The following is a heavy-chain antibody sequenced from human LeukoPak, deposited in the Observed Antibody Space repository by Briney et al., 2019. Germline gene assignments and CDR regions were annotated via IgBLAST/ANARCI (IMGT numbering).Heavy chain of an antibody. CDR2: IKQDESET. CDR1: GLTSGSYW. CDR3: ARDWGYYAFDI. Sequence: GPSLRLSCAAAGLTSGSYWRYWVRQAPGEGLNWVASIKQDESETYYGHTVQGRFAVSRVNDKNSLSLQQSSLRAEDTAVYYCARDWGYYAFDIWGQGTMVTVSS. V-gene: IGHV3-7*01. D-gene: IGHD2-15*01. J-gene: IGHJ3*02.